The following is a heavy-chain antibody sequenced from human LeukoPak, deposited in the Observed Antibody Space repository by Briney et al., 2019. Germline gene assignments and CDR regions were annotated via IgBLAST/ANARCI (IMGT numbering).Heavy chain of an antibody. CDR2: INHSGST. CDR3: ATASGYCSSTSCYGVFHRNWFDP. D-gene: IGHD2-2*01. J-gene: IGHJ5*02. Sequence: PSETLSLTCAVYGGSFSGYYWNWIRQPPGKGLEWIGEINHSGSTNYNPSLKSRVTISVDTSKNQFSLKLSSVTAADTAGYDCATASGYCSSTSCYGVFHRNWFDPWGQGTLVTVSS. V-gene: IGHV4-34*01. CDR1: GGSFSGYY.